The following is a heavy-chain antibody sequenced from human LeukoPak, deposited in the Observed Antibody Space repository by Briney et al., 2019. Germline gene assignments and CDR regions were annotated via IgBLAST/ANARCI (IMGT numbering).Heavy chain of an antibody. CDR1: GFTFSSYS. V-gene: IGHV3-33*08. J-gene: IGHJ4*02. Sequence: GGSLRLSCAASGFTFSSYSMNWVRQAPGKGLGWVAVIWYDGSNKYYADSVKGRFTISRDNSKNTLYLQMNSLRAEDTAVYYCARDTDGGSAIDYWGQGTLVTVSS. D-gene: IGHD1-26*01. CDR2: IWYDGSNK. CDR3: ARDTDGGSAIDY.